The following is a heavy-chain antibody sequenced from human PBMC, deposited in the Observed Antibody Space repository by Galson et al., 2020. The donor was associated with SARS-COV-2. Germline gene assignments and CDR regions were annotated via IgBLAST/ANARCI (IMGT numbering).Heavy chain of an antibody. CDR3: ARGRVSSSWPYYYYYYMDV. D-gene: IGHD6-13*01. CDR1: GGSFSGYY. J-gene: IGHJ6*03. CDR2: INHSGST. Sequence: SETLSLTCAVYGGSFSGYYWSWIRQPPGKGLEWIGEINHSGSTNYNPSLKSRVTISVDTSKNQFSLKLSSVTAADTAVYYCARGRVSSSWPYYYYYYMDVWGKGTTVTVSS. V-gene: IGHV4-34*01.